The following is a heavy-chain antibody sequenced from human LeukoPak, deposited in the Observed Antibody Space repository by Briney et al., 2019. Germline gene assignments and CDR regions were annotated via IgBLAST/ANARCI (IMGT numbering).Heavy chain of an antibody. CDR1: GFTFSSYS. J-gene: IGHJ4*02. CDR2: ISSSSSYI. Sequence: TTGGSLRLSCAASGFTFSSYSMNWVRRAPGKGLEWVSSISSSSSYIYYADSVKGRFTISRDNAKNSLYLQMNSLRAEDTAVYYCAREDIVVVPAAIWDYWGQGTLVTVSS. V-gene: IGHV3-21*01. CDR3: AREDIVVVPAAIWDY. D-gene: IGHD2-2*01.